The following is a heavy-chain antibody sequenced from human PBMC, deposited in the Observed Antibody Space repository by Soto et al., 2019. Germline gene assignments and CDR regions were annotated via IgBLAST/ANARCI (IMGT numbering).Heavy chain of an antibody. CDR2: ISASSGNT. D-gene: IGHD3-3*01. CDR1: GYSFNSYG. J-gene: IGHJ5*02. Sequence: QAQLMQSGPEVKNPGASVKVSCKASGYSFNSYGISWVRQAPGKGLEWMGWISASSGNTSYAQDLQGRLTITTDTSTSTAYLELRSLTSDDTAVYYCARETKFYGFWSGYYRFDTWGQGTLVSVSS. V-gene: IGHV1-18*01. CDR3: ARETKFYGFWSGYYRFDT.